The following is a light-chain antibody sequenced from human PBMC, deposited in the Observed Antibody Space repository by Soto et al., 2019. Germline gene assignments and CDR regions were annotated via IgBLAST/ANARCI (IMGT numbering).Light chain of an antibody. CDR2: DNY. J-gene: IGLJ2*01. CDR3: GTWDSSLSDYVV. V-gene: IGLV1-51*01. CDR1: TSNIGNNF. Sequence: QSVLTQPPSVSAAPGQKVTISCSGNTSNIGNNFVSWYQQLPGAAPKLLIYDNYRRPSGIPDRFSGSKSGASATLGITGLQTGDEADYYCGTWDSSLSDYVVFGGGTKLTVL.